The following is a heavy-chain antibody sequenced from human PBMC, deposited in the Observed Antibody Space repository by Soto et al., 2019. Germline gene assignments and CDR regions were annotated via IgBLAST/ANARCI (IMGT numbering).Heavy chain of an antibody. V-gene: IGHV3-23*01. CDR3: ALSKTGCSFDY. CDR2: IGASGAGT. J-gene: IGHJ4*02. D-gene: IGHD3-9*01. CDR1: GFTFSTYA. Sequence: GGSLRLSCAASGFTFSTYAMSWVRQAPGKGLEWVSGIGASGAGTYYADSVKGRFTISRDNSKNTLYLQMNSLRAEDTAVYYCALSKTGCSFDYWGQGILLTVSS.